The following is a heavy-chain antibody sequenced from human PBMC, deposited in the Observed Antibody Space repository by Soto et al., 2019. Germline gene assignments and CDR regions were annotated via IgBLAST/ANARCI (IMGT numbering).Heavy chain of an antibody. CDR3: ARVEYSSSYQYYYYYYGMEV. V-gene: IGHV4-4*02. J-gene: IGHJ6*02. CDR2: IYHSGST. Sequence: WRRRVRQPPGKGLDWIGEIYHSGSTYYNPSLKSRVTISVDTSKNQFSLKLSSVTAADTAVYYCARVEYSSSYQYYYYYYGMEVWGQGTTVTVSS. D-gene: IGHD6-6*01. CDR1: W.